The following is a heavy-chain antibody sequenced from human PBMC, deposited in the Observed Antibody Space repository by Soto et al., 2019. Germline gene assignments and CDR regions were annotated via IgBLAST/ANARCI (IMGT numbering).Heavy chain of an antibody. CDR3: ASPYYYDSSGYLRPYNWFDP. J-gene: IGHJ5*02. Sequence: ASVKVSCKASGYTFTSYGISWVRQAPGQGLEWMGWISPYNGNTNYAQKFQGRVTITADESTSTAYMELSSLRSEDTAVYYCASPYYYDSSGYLRPYNWFDPWGQGTLVTVSS. D-gene: IGHD3-22*01. CDR2: ISPYNGNT. V-gene: IGHV1-18*01. CDR1: GYTFTSYG.